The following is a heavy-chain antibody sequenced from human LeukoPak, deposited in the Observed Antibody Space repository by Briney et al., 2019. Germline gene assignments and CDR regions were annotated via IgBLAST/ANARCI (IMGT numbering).Heavy chain of an antibody. J-gene: IGHJ4*02. CDR2: ISAYNGNT. D-gene: IGHD3-16*01. V-gene: IGHV1-18*01. Sequence: GASVKVSCKASGYTFTSYGISWVRQAPGQGLEWMGWISAYNGNTNYAQKLQGRATITTDTSTSTAYMELRSLRSDDTAVYYCARFRPRGGYFDYWGQGTLVTVSS. CDR1: GYTFTSYG. CDR3: ARFRPRGGYFDY.